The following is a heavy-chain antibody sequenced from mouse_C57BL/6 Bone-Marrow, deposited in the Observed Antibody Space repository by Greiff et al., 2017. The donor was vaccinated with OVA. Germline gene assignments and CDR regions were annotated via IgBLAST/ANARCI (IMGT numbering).Heavy chain of an antibody. CDR2: ISYDGSN. Sequence: EVKLQESGPGLVKPSQSLSLTCSVTGYSITSGYYWNWIRQFPGNKLEWMGYISYDGSNNYNPSLKNRISITRDTSKNQFFLKLNSVTTEDTATYYCASSSLGYAMDYWGQGTSVTVSS. CDR1: GYSITSGYY. J-gene: IGHJ4*01. D-gene: IGHD3-3*01. V-gene: IGHV3-6*01. CDR3: ASSSLGYAMDY.